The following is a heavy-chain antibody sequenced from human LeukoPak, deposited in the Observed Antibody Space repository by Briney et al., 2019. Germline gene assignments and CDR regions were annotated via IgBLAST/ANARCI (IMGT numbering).Heavy chain of an antibody. J-gene: IGHJ5*01. CDR1: GFTFGTYC. D-gene: IGHD3-10*01. CDR3: ERDFGPNLIDC. Sequence: PGGSLRLSCTASGFTFGTYCMSWIRQTPEKGLEWVAHLNRDGSEAYYLDSVKGRFTISRDNAKNSVYLQMNSLRADDTAVYYCERDFGPNLIDCWGQGTLVTVSS. CDR2: LNRDGSEA. V-gene: IGHV3-7*01.